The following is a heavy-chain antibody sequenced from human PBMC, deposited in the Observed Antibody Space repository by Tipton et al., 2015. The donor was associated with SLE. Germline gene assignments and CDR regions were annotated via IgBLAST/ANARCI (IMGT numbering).Heavy chain of an antibody. D-gene: IGHD7-27*01. CDR1: GASLRHGSYY. CDR3: ARSPPRPLGYYYYYYYMDV. Sequence: TLSLTCTVLGASLRHGSYYWSWIRQPPGKGLVWIGYSYYSGSTNYNPPLKSRVTISVDTSKNQLSLKLSSVTAADTAVYYCARSPPRPLGYYYYYYYMDVWGKGTTVTVSS. CDR2: SYYSGST. J-gene: IGHJ6*03. V-gene: IGHV4-61*01.